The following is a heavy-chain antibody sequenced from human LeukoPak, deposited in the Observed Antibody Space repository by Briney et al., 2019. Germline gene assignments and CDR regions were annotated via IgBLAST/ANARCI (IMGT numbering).Heavy chain of an antibody. CDR1: GFPFNGYA. V-gene: IGHV3-30-3*02. Sequence: GRSLRLSCAASGFPFNGYAMHWVRQAPGKGLEWVALITYDGKNKYYGDSVKGRFTISRDNSKNTLFLQMDSLRPDDTAVYCGEEVGNPFAEKEYCYQYYGVDVWGPGTTVPVS. J-gene: IGHJ6*01. CDR3: EEVGNPFAEKEYCYQYYGVDV. D-gene: IGHD2-21*02. CDR2: ITYDGKNK.